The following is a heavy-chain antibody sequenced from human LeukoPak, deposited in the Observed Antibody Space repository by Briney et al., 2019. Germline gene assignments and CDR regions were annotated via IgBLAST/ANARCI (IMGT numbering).Heavy chain of an antibody. CDR1: GGSISSYY. CDR2: IYYSGST. V-gene: IGHV4-59*12. J-gene: IGHJ5*02. D-gene: IGHD6-13*01. Sequence: PSETLSLTCTVSGGSISSYYWSWIRQPPGKGLEWIGYIYYSGSTNYNPSLKSRVTISVDTSKNQFSLKLSSVTAADTAVYYCARDFRAAAGRGYDPWGQGTLVTVSS. CDR3: ARDFRAAAGRGYDP.